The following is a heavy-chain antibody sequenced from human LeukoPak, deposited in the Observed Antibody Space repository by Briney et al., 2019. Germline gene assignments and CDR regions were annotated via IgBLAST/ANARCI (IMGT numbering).Heavy chain of an antibody. CDR2: INPNSGGT. CDR1: GYTFTSYD. Sequence: ASVKVSCKASGYTFTSYDISWVRQAPGQGLEWMGWINPNSGGTNYAQKFQGRVTMTRDTSISTAYMELSRLRSDDTAVYYCARVQTHSSGWSLMSYWGQGTLVTVSS. CDR3: ARVQTHSSGWSLMSY. D-gene: IGHD6-19*01. V-gene: IGHV1-2*02. J-gene: IGHJ4*02.